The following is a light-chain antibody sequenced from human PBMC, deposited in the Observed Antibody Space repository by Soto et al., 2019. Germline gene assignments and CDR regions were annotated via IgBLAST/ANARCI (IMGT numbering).Light chain of an antibody. CDR2: SNN. CDR1: NSNIGSNS. CDR3: AAWDDSLNGVL. J-gene: IGLJ2*01. V-gene: IGLV1-44*01. Sequence: QSVLTQPPSASGTPGQRVTISCSGSNSNIGSNSVNWYQHLPGTAPKVLIYSNNQRPSGVPDRFSGSRSGTSASLAISGLQSEDEADYYCAAWDDSLNGVLFGGGTKLAVL.